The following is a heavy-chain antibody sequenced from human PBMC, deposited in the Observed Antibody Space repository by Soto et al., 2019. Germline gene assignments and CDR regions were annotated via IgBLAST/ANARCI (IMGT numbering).Heavy chain of an antibody. Sequence: QLLDSGGGLVQTGGSLRLSCTASGFTFSNYAMSWVRQAPGKGLEWVSGIRSSGESTYYADSVKGRLTISRDNSKNMLYLQINSLRAEDTAVYYCAKGGRRVLIPMDVWGQGTTVTVSS. CDR1: GFTFSNYA. CDR3: AKGGRRVLIPMDV. D-gene: IGHD2-8*01. J-gene: IGHJ6*02. V-gene: IGHV3-23*01. CDR2: IRSSGEST.